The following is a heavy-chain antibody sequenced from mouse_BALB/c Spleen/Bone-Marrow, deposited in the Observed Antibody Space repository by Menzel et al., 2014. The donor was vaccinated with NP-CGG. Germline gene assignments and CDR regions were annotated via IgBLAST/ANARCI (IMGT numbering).Heavy chain of an antibody. V-gene: IGHV5-9-1*01. CDR2: ISSGGSYT. D-gene: IGHD2-4*01. CDR3: ASSYYDYDGYAMDY. Sequence: EVKLVESGGGLVKPGGSLKLSCAASGFTFSRYAMSWVRQTPEKRLEWVATISSGGSYTYYPDSVKGRFTISRDNAKNTLYLQMSSLRSEDTAMYYCASSYYDYDGYAMDYWGQGTSVTVSS. CDR1: GFTFSRYA. J-gene: IGHJ4*01.